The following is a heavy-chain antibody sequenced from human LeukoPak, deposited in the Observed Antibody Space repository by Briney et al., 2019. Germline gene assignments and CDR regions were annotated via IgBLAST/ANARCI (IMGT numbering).Heavy chain of an antibody. CDR1: GFTFSSYS. D-gene: IGHD2-2*01. CDR2: ISSSSSYI. V-gene: IGHV3-21*01. J-gene: IGHJ4*02. CDR3: ARAVPAVHYFDY. Sequence: PGGSLRLSCAASGFTFSSYSMNWVRQAPGKGLEWVSSISSSSSYIYSADSVKGRFTISRDNAKNSLYLQMNSLRAEDTAVYYCARAVPAVHYFDYWGQGTLVTVSS.